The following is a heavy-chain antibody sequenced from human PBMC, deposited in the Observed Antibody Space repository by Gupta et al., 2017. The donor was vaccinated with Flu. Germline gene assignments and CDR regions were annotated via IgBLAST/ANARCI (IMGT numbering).Heavy chain of an antibody. D-gene: IGHD1-26*01. CDR2: INANGGST. CDR1: GFIFSSYS. J-gene: IGHJ1*01. CDR3: AKEGGSYFQH. V-gene: IGHV3-23*01. Sequence: EEHLLESRGGLVQPGGSLRLSCATSGFIFSSYSMSWVRQAPGKGLEWFSGINANGGSTYYTDSVKGRFTISRDNSKNTVYLQMDSLRAEDTALYYCAKEGGSYFQHWGQGTPVTVSS.